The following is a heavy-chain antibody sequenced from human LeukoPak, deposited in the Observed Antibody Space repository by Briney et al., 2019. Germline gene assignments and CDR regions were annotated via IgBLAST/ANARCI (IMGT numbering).Heavy chain of an antibody. CDR1: GGSFSGYY. CDR3: ARGVSPNQYDYVWESYRRHTNYFDY. J-gene: IGHJ4*02. CDR2: VNHSGST. Sequence: SETLSLTCAVYGGSFSGYYWSWIRQPPGKGLEWIGEVNHSGSTNYNPSLKSRVTISVDTSKNQFSLKLSSVTAADTAVYYCARGVSPNQYDYVWESYRRHTNYFDYWGQGTLVTVSS. V-gene: IGHV4-34*01. D-gene: IGHD3-16*02.